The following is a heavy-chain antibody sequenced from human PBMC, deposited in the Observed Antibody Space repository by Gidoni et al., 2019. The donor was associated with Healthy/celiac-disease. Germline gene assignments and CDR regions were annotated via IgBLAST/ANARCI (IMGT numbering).Heavy chain of an antibody. J-gene: IGHJ3*02. CDR2: ISSSSSYI. Sequence: EVQLVESGGGLVKPGGSLRLSCAASGFTFSSHSMKWVRQAPGKGLEWVSSISSSSSYIYYADSVKGRFTISRDNAKNSLYLQMNSLRAEDTAVYYCARVRHYDFWSGYYILDAFDIWGQGTMVTVSS. CDR3: ARVRHYDFWSGYYILDAFDI. CDR1: GFTFSSHS. V-gene: IGHV3-21*01. D-gene: IGHD3-3*01.